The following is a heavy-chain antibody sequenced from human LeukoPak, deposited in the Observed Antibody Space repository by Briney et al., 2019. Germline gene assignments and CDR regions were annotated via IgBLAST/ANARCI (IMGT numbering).Heavy chain of an antibody. V-gene: IGHV1-69*13. J-gene: IGHJ3*02. Sequence: SVKVSCKASGGTFSSYAISWVRQAPGQGLAWMGGIIPIFGTANYAQKFQGRVTIPADESTSTAYMELSGLRSEDTAVYYCARGTPYCSSTSCGGDLDAFDIWGQGTMVTVSS. CDR2: IIPIFGTA. CDR1: GGTFSSYA. CDR3: ARGTPYCSSTSCGGDLDAFDI. D-gene: IGHD2-2*01.